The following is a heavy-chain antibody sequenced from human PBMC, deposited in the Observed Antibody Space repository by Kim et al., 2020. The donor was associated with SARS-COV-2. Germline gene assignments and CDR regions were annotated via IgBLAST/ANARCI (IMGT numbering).Heavy chain of an antibody. CDR2: ISWNSGSI. V-gene: IGHV3-9*01. J-gene: IGHJ1*01. Sequence: GGSLRLSCAASGFTFDDYAMHWVRQAPGKGLEWVSGISWNSGSIGYADSVKGRVTISRDSAKNSLYLQMNSLRAEDTALYYCAKDQPKKSAAGTMGSFQ. CDR1: GFTFDDYA. D-gene: IGHD6-13*01. CDR3: AKDQPKKSAAGTMGSFQ.